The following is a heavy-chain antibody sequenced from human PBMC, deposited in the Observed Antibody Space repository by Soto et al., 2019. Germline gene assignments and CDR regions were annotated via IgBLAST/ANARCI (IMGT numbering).Heavy chain of an antibody. D-gene: IGHD6-13*01. CDR1: GFTFSSYA. J-gene: IGHJ3*02. V-gene: IGHV3-23*01. Sequence: GGSLRLSCAASGFTFSSYAMSWVRQAPGKGLEWVSDISGSGGSTYYADSVKGRFTISRDNSKNTLYLQMNSLRAEDTAVYYCEQQLDAFDIWGQGTMVTVSS. CDR2: ISGSGGST. CDR3: EQQLDAFDI.